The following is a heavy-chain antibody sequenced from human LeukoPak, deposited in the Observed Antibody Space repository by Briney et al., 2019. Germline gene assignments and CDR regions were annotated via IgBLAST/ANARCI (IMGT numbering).Heavy chain of an antibody. CDR2: IYYSGST. V-gene: IGHV4-39*07. Sequence: SEILSLTCTVSGGSISSSSYYWGWIRQPPGKGLEWVGSIYYSGSTYYNPSLKSRVPISVDTSKNQFFLKLSSVPAADTAVYYCASGTRPYYDFWSGYYDYYYYYMDVWGKGTTVTVSS. CDR1: GGSISSSSYY. CDR3: ASGTRPYYDFWSGYYDYYYYYMDV. D-gene: IGHD3-3*01. J-gene: IGHJ6*03.